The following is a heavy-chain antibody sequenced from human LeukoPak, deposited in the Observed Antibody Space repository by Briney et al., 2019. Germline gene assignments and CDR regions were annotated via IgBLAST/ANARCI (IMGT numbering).Heavy chain of an antibody. CDR1: GGTFSSYA. J-gene: IGHJ6*02. V-gene: IGHV1-18*01. CDR2: ISVYNGDT. D-gene: IGHD6-13*01. Sequence: ASVKVSCKASGGTFSSYAISWVRQAPGQGLEWMGWISVYNGDTNYAQNLQGRVTMTTDTSTSTAYMELRNLTSDDTAVYYCARVSSSSWGYYYYGMDVWGQETTVIVSS. CDR3: ARVSSSSWGYYYYGMDV.